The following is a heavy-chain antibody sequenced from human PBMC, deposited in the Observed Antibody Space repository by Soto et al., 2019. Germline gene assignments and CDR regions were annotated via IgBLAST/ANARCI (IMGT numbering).Heavy chain of an antibody. CDR1: VFSVDTTYC. Sequence: ASVKVSCKASVFSVDTTYCIHWVRRAPGQGLEWMGSINPNSGDTNYAQNFQGRVTMTRDTSISTAYMEVSSLTSDDTAVYYCGSPRSGPSPDVGHWGHGTVVTISS. CDR3: GSPRSGPSPDVGH. D-gene: IGHD2-15*01. J-gene: IGHJ4*01. CDR2: INPNSGDT. V-gene: IGHV1-2*02.